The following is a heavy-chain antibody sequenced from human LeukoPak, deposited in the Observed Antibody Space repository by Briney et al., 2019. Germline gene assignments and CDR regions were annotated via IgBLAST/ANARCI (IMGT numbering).Heavy chain of an antibody. J-gene: IGHJ4*02. CDR3: ARGYSSSYRIDY. V-gene: IGHV3-74*01. CDR1: GFTFSNYW. Sequence: GGSLRLSCAASGFTFSNYWMHWVRQAPGKGLEWVSRINTDGSSTTYADSVKGRFTISRDNAKNTLYLQMNSLSADDTAVYYCARGYSSSYRIDYWGQGTLVTVSS. D-gene: IGHD6-6*01. CDR2: INTDGSST.